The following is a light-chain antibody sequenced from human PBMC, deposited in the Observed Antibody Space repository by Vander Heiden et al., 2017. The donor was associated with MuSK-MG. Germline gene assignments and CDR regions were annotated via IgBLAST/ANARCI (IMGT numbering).Light chain of an antibody. V-gene: IGKV1-5*03. CDR2: KAS. CDR3: QQYNSYSKYT. J-gene: IGKJ2*01. CDR1: QSISSW. Sequence: DIQMTQSPSTLSASVGDRVTITCRASQSISSWLAWYQQKPGKAPKLLIYKASSLESGVPSRFSGSGSGTESTLTISSLQPDDFATYYCQQYNSYSKYTFGQWTKLEIK.